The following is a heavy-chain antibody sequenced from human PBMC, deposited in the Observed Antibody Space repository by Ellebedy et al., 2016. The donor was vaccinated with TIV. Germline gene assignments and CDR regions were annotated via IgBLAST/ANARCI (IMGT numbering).Heavy chain of an antibody. D-gene: IGHD4-17*01. J-gene: IGHJ4*02. V-gene: IGHV3-7*01. CDR3: SRHTDYALDY. Sequence: GESLRLSCAASGFTFSIYWMSWVRQAPGKGLECVANIKQDGSEKSYVDSVKGRFTISRDNAKNSLYLQMNSLRAEDTAVYYCSRHTDYALDYWGQGALVTVSS. CDR1: GFTFSIYW. CDR2: IKQDGSEK.